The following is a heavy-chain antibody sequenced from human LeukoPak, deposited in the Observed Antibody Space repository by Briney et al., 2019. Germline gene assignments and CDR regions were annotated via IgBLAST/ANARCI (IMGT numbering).Heavy chain of an antibody. CDR3: ARGGIAAANFDY. Sequence: SETLSLTCTVSGGSISSYYRSWIRQPPGKGLEWIGYIYYSGSTNYNPSLKSRVTISVDTSKNQFSLKLSSVTAADTAVYYCARGGIAAANFDYWGQGTLVTVSS. J-gene: IGHJ4*02. CDR2: IYYSGST. CDR1: GGSISSYY. V-gene: IGHV4-59*01. D-gene: IGHD6-13*01.